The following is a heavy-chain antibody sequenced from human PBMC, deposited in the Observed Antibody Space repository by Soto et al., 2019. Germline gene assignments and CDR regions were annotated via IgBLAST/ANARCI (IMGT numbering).Heavy chain of an antibody. Sequence: GGSLRLSCAASGFTFSSYGMHWVRQAPGKGLEWVAVIWYDGSNKYYADSVKGRFTISRDNSKNTLYLQMNSLRAEDTAVYYCARDHCSSTSCRMDVWGQGTTVTVSS. V-gene: IGHV3-33*01. CDR3: ARDHCSSTSCRMDV. CDR2: IWYDGSNK. D-gene: IGHD2-2*01. J-gene: IGHJ6*02. CDR1: GFTFSSYG.